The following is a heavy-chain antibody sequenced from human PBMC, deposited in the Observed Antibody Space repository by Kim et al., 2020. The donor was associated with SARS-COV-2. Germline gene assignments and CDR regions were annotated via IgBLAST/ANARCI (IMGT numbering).Heavy chain of an antibody. D-gene: IGHD3-22*01. J-gene: IGHJ4*02. Sequence: ASVKVSCKASGYTFTSYAMHWVRQAPGQRLEWMGWINAGNGNTKYSQKFQGRVTITRDTSASTAYMELSSLRSEDTAVYYCASLPNSSGYFDYWGQGTLVTVSS. CDR2: INAGNGNT. CDR3: ASLPNSSGYFDY. V-gene: IGHV1-3*01. CDR1: GYTFTSYA.